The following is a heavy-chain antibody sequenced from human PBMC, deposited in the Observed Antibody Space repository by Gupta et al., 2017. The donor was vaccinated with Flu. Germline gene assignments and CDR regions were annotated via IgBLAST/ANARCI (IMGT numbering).Heavy chain of an antibody. V-gene: IGHV4-34*01. CDR2: INHSGST. CDR3: ARVPRCSSTSCLLYYMDV. J-gene: IGHJ6*03. D-gene: IGHD2-2*01. Sequence: GKGLEWIGEINHSGSTNYNPSLKSRVTISVDTSKNQFSLKLSSVTAADTAVYYCARVPRCSSTSCLLYYMDVWGKGTTVTVSS.